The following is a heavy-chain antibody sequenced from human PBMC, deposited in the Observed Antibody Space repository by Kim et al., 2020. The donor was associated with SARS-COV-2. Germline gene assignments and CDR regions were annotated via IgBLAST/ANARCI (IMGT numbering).Heavy chain of an antibody. CDR1: GGSFSGYY. CDR3: ARGPPCMVRGANWFDP. J-gene: IGHJ5*02. Sequence: SETLSLTCAVYGGSFSGYYWSWIRQPPGKGLEWIGEINHSGSTNYNPSLKSRVTISVDTSKNQFSLKLSSVTAADTAVYYCARGPPCMVRGANWFDPWGQGTLVTVSS. D-gene: IGHD3-10*01. V-gene: IGHV4-34*01. CDR2: INHSGST.